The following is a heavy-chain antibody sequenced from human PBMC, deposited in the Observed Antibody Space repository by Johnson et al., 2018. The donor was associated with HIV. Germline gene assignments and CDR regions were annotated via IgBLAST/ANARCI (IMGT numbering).Heavy chain of an antibody. Sequence: QVQLVESGGGLVKPGRSLRLSCAASGFTFSSYAMHWVRQAPGTGLEWVAVISYDGSNKYYADSMKGRFTISRDNSKNTLYLQMSSLRPEDTAVYYCAKIGQWRERLDAFDIWGQGTMVTVSS. D-gene: IGHD6-19*01. CDR2: ISYDGSNK. V-gene: IGHV3-30*04. CDR3: AKIGQWRERLDAFDI. CDR1: GFTFSSYA. J-gene: IGHJ3*02.